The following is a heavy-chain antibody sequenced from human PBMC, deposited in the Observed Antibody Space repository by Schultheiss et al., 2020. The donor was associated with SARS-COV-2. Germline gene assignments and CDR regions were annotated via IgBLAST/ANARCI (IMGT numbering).Heavy chain of an antibody. CDR1: GYTFTGYY. V-gene: IGHV1-2*02. Sequence: ASVKVSCKASGYTFTGYYMHWVRQAPGQGLEWMGWINPNSGGTNYAQKFQGRLTITADKSTSTAYMELSSLRSEDTAVYYCARGAILGVVTGDYWGQGTLVTVSS. CDR3: ARGAILGVVTGDY. J-gene: IGHJ4*02. CDR2: INPNSGGT. D-gene: IGHD3-3*01.